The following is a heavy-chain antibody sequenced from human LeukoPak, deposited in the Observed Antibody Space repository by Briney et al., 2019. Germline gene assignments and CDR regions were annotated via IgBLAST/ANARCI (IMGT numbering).Heavy chain of an antibody. D-gene: IGHD3-3*01. V-gene: IGHV3-7*01. CDR2: IKQDGSEK. CDR1: GFTFSSYW. J-gene: IGHJ5*02. Sequence: GGSLRLSCAASGFTFSSYWMSWVRQAPGKGLEWVANIKQDGSEKYYVDSVKGRFTISRDNAKNSLYLQMNSLRAEDTAVHYCARDQGTYDFWSGYYHNWFDPWGQGTLVTVSS. CDR3: ARDQGTYDFWSGYYHNWFDP.